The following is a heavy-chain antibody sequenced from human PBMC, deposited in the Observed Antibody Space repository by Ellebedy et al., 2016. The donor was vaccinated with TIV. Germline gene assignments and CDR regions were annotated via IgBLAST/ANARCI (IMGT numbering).Heavy chain of an antibody. Sequence: GESLKISXKVSGYSFSSYWIGWVRQMPGKGLEWMGIIYPGDSDTRYSPSFQGQVTISADKSISTAYLQWSSLKASDTAMYYCARLTIVVTDAFDIWGQGTMVTVSS. CDR1: GYSFSSYW. CDR3: ARLTIVVTDAFDI. J-gene: IGHJ3*02. D-gene: IGHD2-2*01. V-gene: IGHV5-51*01. CDR2: IYPGDSDT.